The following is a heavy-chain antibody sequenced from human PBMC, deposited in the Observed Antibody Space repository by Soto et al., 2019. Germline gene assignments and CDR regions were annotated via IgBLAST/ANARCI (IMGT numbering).Heavy chain of an antibody. CDR3: ARDLFEGGYSYGSDY. D-gene: IGHD5-18*01. CDR1: GGSISSSNW. Sequence: SETLSLTCAVSGGSISSSNWWSWVRQPPVKGLEWIWEIYHSGSTNYNPSLKSRVTISVDKSKNQFSLKLSSVTAADTAVYYCARDLFEGGYSYGSDYWGQGTLVTVSS. V-gene: IGHV4-4*02. J-gene: IGHJ4*02. CDR2: IYHSGST.